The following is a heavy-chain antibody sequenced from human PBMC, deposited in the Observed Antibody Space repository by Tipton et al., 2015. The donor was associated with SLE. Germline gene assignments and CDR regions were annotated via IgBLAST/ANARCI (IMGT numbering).Heavy chain of an antibody. CDR2: IYYSGST. CDR3: ARDPGYCSGGSCSDAFDI. J-gene: IGHJ3*02. V-gene: IGHV4-59*01. CDR1: GGSISSYY. Sequence: TLSLTCTVSGGSISSYYWSWIRQPPGKGLEWIGYIYYSGSTNYNPSLKSRVTISVDTSKNQFSLKLSPVTAADTAVYYCARDPGYCSGGSCSDAFDIWGQGTMVTVSS. D-gene: IGHD2-15*01.